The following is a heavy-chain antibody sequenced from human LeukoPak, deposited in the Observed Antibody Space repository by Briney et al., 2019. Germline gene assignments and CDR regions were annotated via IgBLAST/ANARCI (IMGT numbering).Heavy chain of an antibody. D-gene: IGHD3-22*01. V-gene: IGHV3-30*18. CDR3: AKESYYHDSSDPGWYFDY. CDR2: ISYDGSNK. J-gene: IGHJ4*02. Sequence: PGGSLRLSCAASGFTFSSYGMHWVRQAPGKGLEWVAVISYDGSNKYYADSVKGRFTISRDNSKNTLYLQMNSLRAEDTAVYYCAKESYYHDSSDPGWYFDYWGQGTLVTVSP. CDR1: GFTFSSYG.